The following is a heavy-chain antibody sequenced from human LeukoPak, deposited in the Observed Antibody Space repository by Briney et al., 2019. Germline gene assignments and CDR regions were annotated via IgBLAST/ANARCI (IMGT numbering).Heavy chain of an antibody. CDR3: ARRGFSSGWYYFDY. J-gene: IGHJ4*02. CDR1: GFTFSSYE. Sequence: GGSLRLSCAASGFTFSSYEMNWVRQAPGKGLEWVSYISSSGSTIYYADSVKGRFTIPRDNAKNSLYLQMNSLRAEDTAVYYCARRGFSSGWYYFDYWGQGTLVTVSS. V-gene: IGHV3-48*03. D-gene: IGHD6-19*01. CDR2: ISSSGSTI.